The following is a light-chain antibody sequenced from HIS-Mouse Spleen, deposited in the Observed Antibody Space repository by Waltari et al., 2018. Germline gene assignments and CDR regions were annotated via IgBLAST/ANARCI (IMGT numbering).Light chain of an antibody. CDR3: CSYAGSYTFDV. J-gene: IGLJ1*01. CDR2: DVS. V-gene: IGLV2-11*01. Sequence: QSALTQPRSVSGSPGQSVTLSCTGTSRAVGGYHSVLWYQQHPGKAPKLMIYDVSKRPSGVPDRFSGSKSGNTASLTISGLQAEDEADYYCCSYAGSYTFDVFGTGTKVTVL. CDR1: SRAVGGYHS.